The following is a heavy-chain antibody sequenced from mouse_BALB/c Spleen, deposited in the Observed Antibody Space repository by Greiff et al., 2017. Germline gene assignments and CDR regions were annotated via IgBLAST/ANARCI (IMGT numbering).Heavy chain of an antibody. CDR2: ISYDGSN. V-gene: IGHV3-6*02. J-gene: IGHJ3*01. CDR3: ARDDYDRFAY. D-gene: IGHD2-4*01. CDR1: GYSITSGYF. Sequence: EVQLVESGPGLVKPSQSLSLTCSVTGYSITSGYFWNWIRQFPGNKLEWMGYISYDGSNNYNPSLKNRISISRDTSKNQFFLKLKSVTTEDTATYYCARDDYDRFAYWGQGTLVTVSA.